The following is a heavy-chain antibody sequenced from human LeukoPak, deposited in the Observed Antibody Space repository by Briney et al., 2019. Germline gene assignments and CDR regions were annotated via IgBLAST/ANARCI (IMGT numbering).Heavy chain of an antibody. J-gene: IGHJ4*02. V-gene: IGHV4-4*07. Sequence: SETLSLTCTVSGGSISGYFWGWIRQPAGKGLEWIGRICDSGSTNYNPSLKSRVTMSVDTSENQFSLRLSSVTAADTAVYYCARCDSSGYYSVFWGQGTLVTVSS. CDR2: ICDSGST. CDR3: ARCDSSGYYSVF. D-gene: IGHD3-22*01. CDR1: GGSISGYF.